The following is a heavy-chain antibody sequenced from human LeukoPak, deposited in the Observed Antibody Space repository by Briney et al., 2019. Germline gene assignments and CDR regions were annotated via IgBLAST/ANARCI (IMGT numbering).Heavy chain of an antibody. CDR3: ARDYKYAFDN. D-gene: IGHD5-24*01. V-gene: IGHV3-48*01. CDR1: GLTFSDYS. Sequence: RGSLRLSCAASGLTFSDYSMNWVRQAPGKGLEWISYIGIDSGNTNYADSVKGRFTISGDKAKNSLYLQMNSLRVEDTAVYYCARDYKYAFDNWGQGTLVTVSS. CDR2: IGIDSGNT. J-gene: IGHJ4*02.